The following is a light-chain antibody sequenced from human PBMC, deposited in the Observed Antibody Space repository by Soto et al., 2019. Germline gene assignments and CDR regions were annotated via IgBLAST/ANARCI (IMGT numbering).Light chain of an antibody. CDR2: GTS. V-gene: IGKV3-20*01. CDR1: QNVYSNF. CDR3: HQYGYSPLT. Sequence: ETVLTQSPGTLSLSPGDRATLSCRASQNVYSNFVGWYQQRPGQAPSLLIYGTSTRATDIPDRFSGSGSVTDSTPTISRLEPDALAVYFCHQYGYSPLTFGPGTKVDF. J-gene: IGKJ3*01.